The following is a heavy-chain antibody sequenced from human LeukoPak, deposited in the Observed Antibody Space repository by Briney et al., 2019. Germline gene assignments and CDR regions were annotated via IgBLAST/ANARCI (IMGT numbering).Heavy chain of an antibody. V-gene: IGHV3-23*01. D-gene: IGHD2-15*01. Sequence: PGGSLRLSCAASGFTFTTYVMSWVRQAPGKGLEWVSAISGSGSSTHYADSVKGRFTISRDNSKNTLYLQMNSLRAEDTAVYYCAKGRGSGGNPFFDYWGQGTLVTVSS. CDR3: AKGRGSGGNPFFDY. CDR1: GFTFTTYV. CDR2: ISGSGSST. J-gene: IGHJ4*02.